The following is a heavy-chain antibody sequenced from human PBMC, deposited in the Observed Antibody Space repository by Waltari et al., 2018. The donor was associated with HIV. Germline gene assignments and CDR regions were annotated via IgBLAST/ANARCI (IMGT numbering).Heavy chain of an antibody. Sequence: VQLVQSGAEVKNPGASVKVSCKAYGYTFTGSYMNWLRQAPGQGLEGMGRINPNSGATKYAQNFQGRVTMTSDTSISTAYMELNRLTSDDTAVYYCARESGYSSSWMYRWFDPWGQGTLVTVSS. D-gene: IGHD6-13*01. CDR3: ARESGYSSSWMYRWFDP. J-gene: IGHJ5*02. V-gene: IGHV1-2*06. CDR2: INPNSGAT. CDR1: GYTFTGSY.